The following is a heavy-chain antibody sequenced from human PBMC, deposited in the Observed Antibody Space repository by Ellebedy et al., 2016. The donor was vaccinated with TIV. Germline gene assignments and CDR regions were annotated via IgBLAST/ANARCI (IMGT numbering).Heavy chain of an antibody. J-gene: IGHJ4*02. CDR1: GGSISSYS. D-gene: IGHD6-13*01. CDR3: ARGAAVAPLAFGY. V-gene: IGHV4-59*12. Sequence: MPSETLSLTCTVSGGSISSYSWSWIRQPPGKGLEWIGYISYTGNTYYNPSLKSRVTISVDTSKNQFSLKLSSVTAADTAVYYCARGAAVAPLAFGYWGQGTLVTVSS. CDR2: ISYTGNT.